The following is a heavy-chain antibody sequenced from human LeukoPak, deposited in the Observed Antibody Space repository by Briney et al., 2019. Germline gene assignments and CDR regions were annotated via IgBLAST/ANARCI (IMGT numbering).Heavy chain of an antibody. CDR1: GFNFSSYA. Sequence: GGSLRLSCAASGFNFSSYAMHWVRQAPGKGLEWVAVISYDGSNKYYADSVKGRFTISRDNAKNSLYLQMNSLRAEDTAVYYCATPGDYEGAFDIWGQGTMVTVSS. CDR3: ATPGDYEGAFDI. V-gene: IGHV3-30-3*01. D-gene: IGHD4-17*01. CDR2: ISYDGSNK. J-gene: IGHJ3*02.